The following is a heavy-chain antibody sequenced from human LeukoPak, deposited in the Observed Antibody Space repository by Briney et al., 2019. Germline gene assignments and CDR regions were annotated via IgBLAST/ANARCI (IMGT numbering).Heavy chain of an antibody. V-gene: IGHV3-21*05. D-gene: IGHD4-11*01. CDR3: ARGLALGLTVTPKAFDY. CDR2: ISNSGSHI. J-gene: IGHJ4*01. CDR1: GFTFDSYS. Sequence: GGSLRLSCVVSGFTFDSYSMNWVRQAPGKGLEWISYISNSGSHIYYADSVKGRFTISRDKDKSSLYLQMNSLAADDTAVYYCARGLALGLTVTPKAFDYWGHGTLVTVSS.